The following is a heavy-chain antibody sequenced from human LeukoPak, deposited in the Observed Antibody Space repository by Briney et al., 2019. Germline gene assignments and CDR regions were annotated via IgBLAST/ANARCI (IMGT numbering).Heavy chain of an antibody. J-gene: IGHJ4*02. Sequence: TLSLTCAVSGGSISSSNWWSWVRQPPGKGLEWIGEIYHSGSTNYNPSLKSRVTISVDTSKNQFSLKLSSVTAADTAVYYCARIEDYGGNSVNYWGQGTLVTVSS. CDR1: GGSISSSNW. CDR2: IYHSGST. D-gene: IGHD4-23*01. CDR3: ARIEDYGGNSVNY. V-gene: IGHV4-4*02.